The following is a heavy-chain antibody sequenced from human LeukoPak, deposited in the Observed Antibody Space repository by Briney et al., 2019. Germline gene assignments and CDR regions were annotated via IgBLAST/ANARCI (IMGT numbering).Heavy chain of an antibody. V-gene: IGHV3-30-3*01. J-gene: IGHJ4*02. D-gene: IGHD3-22*01. Sequence: GGSLRLSCAASGFTFSSYAMHWVRQAPGKGLEWVAVISYDGSNKYYADSVKGRFTTSRDNSKNTLYLQMNSLRAEDTAVYYCARNRDSSGYYYVVDYWGQGTLVTVSS. CDR3: ARNRDSSGYYYVVDY. CDR1: GFTFSSYA. CDR2: ISYDGSNK.